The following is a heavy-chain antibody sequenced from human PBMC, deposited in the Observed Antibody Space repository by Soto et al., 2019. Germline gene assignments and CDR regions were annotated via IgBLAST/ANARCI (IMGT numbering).Heavy chain of an antibody. Sequence: GGSLRLSCAASGFTFSNAWMSWVRQAPGKGLEWVGRIKSKTDGGTTGYAAPVKGRFTISRDDSKNTLYLQMNSLKTEDTAVYYCTTRITIFGVVITLFDYWGQGTLVTVSS. CDR2: IKSKTDGGTT. CDR3: TTRITIFGVVITLFDY. D-gene: IGHD3-3*01. CDR1: GFTFSNAW. J-gene: IGHJ4*02. V-gene: IGHV3-15*01.